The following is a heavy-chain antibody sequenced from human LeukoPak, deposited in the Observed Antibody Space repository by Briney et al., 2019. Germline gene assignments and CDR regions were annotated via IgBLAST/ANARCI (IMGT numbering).Heavy chain of an antibody. CDR1: GFTFSRYS. D-gene: IGHD6-13*01. Sequence: VRSLRLSCAASGFTFSRYSMNWVRQAPGQGLEWVSYISSSSRTIYYAESVKGRFTISRDNAKNSLYLQMNSLRAEDTAVYYCARRGYSSSWIRFDYWGQGTLVTVSS. V-gene: IGHV3-48*01. CDR2: ISSSSRTI. CDR3: ARRGYSSSWIRFDY. J-gene: IGHJ4*02.